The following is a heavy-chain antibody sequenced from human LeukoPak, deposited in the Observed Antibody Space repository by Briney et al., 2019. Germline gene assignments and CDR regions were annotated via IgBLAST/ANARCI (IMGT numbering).Heavy chain of an antibody. Sequence: PGGSLRLSCAASGFTLSTYGMHWVRQAPGKGLEWVAMISYDGNSKQYADLVKGRFTISRDNAKNSLYLQMNSLRAEDTAVYYCARDKVVGATYFDYWGQGTLVTVSS. CDR2: ISYDGNSK. D-gene: IGHD1-26*01. J-gene: IGHJ4*02. CDR1: GFTLSTYG. V-gene: IGHV3-30*03. CDR3: ARDKVVGATYFDY.